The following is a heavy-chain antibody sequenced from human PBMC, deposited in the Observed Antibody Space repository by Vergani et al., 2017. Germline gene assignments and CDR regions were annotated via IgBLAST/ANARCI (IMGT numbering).Heavy chain of an antibody. V-gene: IGHV3-30*02. Sequence: QVQLVESGGGVVQRGGPLRLPCATSGLTLSNYDMQWIRQGPGKGLEFVAFIQFDGSNQYYADSVKGRFTLSRDFSKNTLYLQMNSLRTDDTATYYCAKHFRGWGIDYWGQGTQVIVSS. CDR1: GLTLSNYD. J-gene: IGHJ4*02. CDR2: IQFDGSNQ. D-gene: IGHD3-16*01. CDR3: AKHFRGWGIDY.